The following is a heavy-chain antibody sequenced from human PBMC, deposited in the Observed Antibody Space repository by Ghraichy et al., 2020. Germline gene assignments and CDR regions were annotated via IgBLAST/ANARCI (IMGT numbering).Heavy chain of an antibody. CDR1: GSAFSSYA. D-gene: IGHD6-13*01. J-gene: IGHJ4*02. Sequence: LSLTCAASGSAFSSYAMSWVRQAPGKGLEWVSAISGGGERTYYADSVKGRFTISRDNSKNTVFLQMNSLRAEDTAVYFWAKETYITAVFNYWGQGTLVTVSS. CDR3: AKETYITAVFNY. CDR2: ISGGGERT. V-gene: IGHV3-23*01.